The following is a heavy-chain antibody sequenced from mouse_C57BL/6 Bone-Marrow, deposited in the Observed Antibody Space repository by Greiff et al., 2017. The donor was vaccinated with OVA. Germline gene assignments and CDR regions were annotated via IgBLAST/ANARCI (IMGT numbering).Heavy chain of an antibody. J-gene: IGHJ4*01. D-gene: IGHD5-1*01. CDR2: INPSRGYT. CDR1: GYTFTSYT. Sequence: VQLQQSGAELARPGASVKMSCKASGYTFTSYTMHWVKQRPGQGLEWIGYINPSRGYTKYTQKFKDKATLTADKSSSTAYMQLSSLTSEDSAVYYCARGTGVSTDAMGYWGQGTSVTVSS. V-gene: IGHV1-4*01. CDR3: ARGTGVSTDAMGY.